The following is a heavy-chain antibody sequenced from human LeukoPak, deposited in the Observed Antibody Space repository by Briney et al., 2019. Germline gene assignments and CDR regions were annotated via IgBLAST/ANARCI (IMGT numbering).Heavy chain of an antibody. D-gene: IGHD4-11*01. V-gene: IGHV3-21*01. CDR1: GFTFRSYS. CDR3: WGGNDYSNTIDY. J-gene: IGHJ4*02. Sequence: PGGSLRLFCAASGFTFRSYSMNWVRQAPGKGLEWVSSISSSSSYIYYADSVKGRFTISRDNAKNSLYLEMNSLRAEDTAVYYCWGGNDYSNTIDYWGQGTLVTVSS. CDR2: ISSSSSYI.